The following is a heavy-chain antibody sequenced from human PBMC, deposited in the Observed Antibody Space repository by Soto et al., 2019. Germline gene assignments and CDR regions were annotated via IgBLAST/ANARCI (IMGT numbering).Heavy chain of an antibody. V-gene: IGHV4-39*07. J-gene: IGHJ6*02. CDR3: ASVRGGYYYAMDV. CDR2: IYYSGSP. D-gene: IGHD3-10*02. Sequence: SETLSLACIVSAGSISSTTYYWGWIRQPPGKGLEWIGSIYYSGSPSYNPSLKSRVTISVDKSKNQFSLKLSSVTAADTAVYYCASVRGGYYYAMDVWGQGTTVTVSS. CDR1: AGSISSTTYY.